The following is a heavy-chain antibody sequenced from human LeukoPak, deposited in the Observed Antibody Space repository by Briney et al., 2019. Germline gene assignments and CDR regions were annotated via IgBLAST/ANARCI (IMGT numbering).Heavy chain of an antibody. CDR2: IYYSGST. J-gene: IGHJ3*02. CDR3: ARDLVYYYDSSGKRTGAFDI. V-gene: IGHV4-59*01. D-gene: IGHD3-22*01. CDR1: GGSISSYY. Sequence: SETLSLTCTVSGGSISSYYWSWIRQPPGKGLEWIGYIYYSGSTNYNPSLKSRVTISVDTSENQFSLKLSSVTAADTAVYYCARDLVYYYDSSGKRTGAFDIWGQGTMVTVSS.